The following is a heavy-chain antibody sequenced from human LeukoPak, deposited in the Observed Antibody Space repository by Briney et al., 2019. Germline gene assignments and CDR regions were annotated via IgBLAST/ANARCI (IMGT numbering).Heavy chain of an antibody. Sequence: GGSPRLSCAASRFTFSIFGMLWVRQAPGKGLEWLAVISSDGTNKYYADSVRGRFTISRDNPKDTLYLQMSSLRIEDTAIYYCRAATRYLDYYYDYWGQGTLVTVSS. V-gene: IGHV3-30*03. D-gene: IGHD3-22*01. CDR2: ISSDGTNK. J-gene: IGHJ4*02. CDR3: RAATRYLDYYYDY. CDR1: RFTFSIFG.